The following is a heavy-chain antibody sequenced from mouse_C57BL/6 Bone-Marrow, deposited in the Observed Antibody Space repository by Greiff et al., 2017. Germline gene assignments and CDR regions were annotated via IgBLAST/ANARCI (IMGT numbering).Heavy chain of an antibody. D-gene: IGHD4-1*01. J-gene: IGHJ2*01. CDR3: ARGEAGTRFDY. CDR2: INPCNGGT. Sequence: QVQLQQPGTELVKPGASVKLSCKASGYTFTSYWMHWVKQRPGQGLEWIGNINPCNGGTNYNEKFKSKATLTVDKSSSTAYMQLSSLTSEDSAFYYCARGEAGTRFDYWGQGTTLTVSS. CDR1: GYTFTSYW. V-gene: IGHV1-53*01.